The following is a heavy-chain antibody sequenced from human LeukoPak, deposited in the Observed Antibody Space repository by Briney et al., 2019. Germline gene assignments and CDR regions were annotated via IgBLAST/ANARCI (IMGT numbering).Heavy chain of an antibody. D-gene: IGHD3-10*01. CDR3: VVGFGELLPYFDY. J-gene: IGHJ4*02. Sequence: GASVKVSCKASGYTFTSYYMHWVRQAPGQGLEWMGIINPSGGSTSYAQKFQDRVTMTRDTSTSTVYMELSSLRSEDTAVYYCVVGFGELLPYFDYWGQGTLVTVSS. CDR2: INPSGGST. V-gene: IGHV1-46*01. CDR1: GYTFTSYY.